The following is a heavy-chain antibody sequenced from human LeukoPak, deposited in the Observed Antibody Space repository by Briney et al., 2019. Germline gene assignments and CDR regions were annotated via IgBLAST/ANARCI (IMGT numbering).Heavy chain of an antibody. CDR1: GFTFIDFY. V-gene: IGHV3-11*04. CDR2: ISDSGSAI. CDR3: AKRGEGVSNTWYMNNWFDP. J-gene: IGHJ5*02. D-gene: IGHD6-13*01. Sequence: GGSLRLSCAASGFTFIDFYMSWFRQAPGKGLEWVSYISDSGSAISYADSVKGRFTISRDNSKNTLYLQMNSLRAEDTAVYYCAKRGEGVSNTWYMNNWFDPWGQGTLVTVSS.